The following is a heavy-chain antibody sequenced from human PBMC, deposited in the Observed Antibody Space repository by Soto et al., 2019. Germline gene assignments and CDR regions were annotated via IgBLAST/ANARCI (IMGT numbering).Heavy chain of an antibody. CDR3: ARLGPGISSFSDAFAX. Sequence: PGESLKISWKGSGYSFTSYRIGGGRQMPGKGLERMGIIYPGDADTRYSPSFQGQVTISADKSIRTAYLQWSGLKASDTAMYYCARLGPGISSFSDAFAXWGQGTMNTGS. D-gene: IGHD6-6*01. CDR1: GYSFTSYR. V-gene: IGHV5-51*01. J-gene: IGHJ3*02. CDR2: IYPGDADT.